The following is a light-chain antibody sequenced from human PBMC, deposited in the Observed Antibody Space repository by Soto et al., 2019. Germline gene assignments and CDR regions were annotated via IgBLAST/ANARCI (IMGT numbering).Light chain of an antibody. Sequence: DIELTQSPSFLSASVGDRVTITCRASQGISSYLAWYQQKPGKAPTLLIYAASTLQSGVPSRFSGSGSGTEFTLTISSLQPEDFATYYCQQLSSYPLTFGPGTKVDIK. V-gene: IGKV1-9*01. CDR1: QGISSY. J-gene: IGKJ3*01. CDR2: AAS. CDR3: QQLSSYPLT.